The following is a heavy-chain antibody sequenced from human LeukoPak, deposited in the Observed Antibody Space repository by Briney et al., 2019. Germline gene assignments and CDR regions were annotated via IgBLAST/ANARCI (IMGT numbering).Heavy chain of an antibody. V-gene: IGHV3-21*01. CDR3: ARGPYYYDSSGAESDY. D-gene: IGHD3-22*01. Sequence: GGSLRLSCAASGFTFSSYSMNWVRQAPGKGLEWVSSISSSSSYIYYADSVKGRFTISRDNAKNSLYLQMNSLRAEDTAVYYCARGPYYYDSSGAESDYWGQGTLVTVSS. CDR1: GFTFSSYS. J-gene: IGHJ4*02. CDR2: ISSSSSYI.